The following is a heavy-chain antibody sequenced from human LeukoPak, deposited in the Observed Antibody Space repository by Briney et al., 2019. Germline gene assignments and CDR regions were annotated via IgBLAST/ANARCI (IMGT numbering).Heavy chain of an antibody. V-gene: IGHV4-61*02. J-gene: IGHJ4*02. Sequence: SQTLSLTCTVSGGSISSGSYYWVWIRQPAGKGLEWIGRIYTTGSTNYNPSLKSRVTVSVDTSKNQFSLQLTSVTAADTAVYYCARAEWAFDYWGQGTLVTVSS. CDR2: IYTTGST. CDR1: GGSISSGSYY. D-gene: IGHD2-8*01. CDR3: ARAEWAFDY.